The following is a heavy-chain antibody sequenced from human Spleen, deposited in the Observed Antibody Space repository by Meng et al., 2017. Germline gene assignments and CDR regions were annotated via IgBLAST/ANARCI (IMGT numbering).Heavy chain of an antibody. V-gene: IGHV4-34*01. CDR2: INHSGST. D-gene: IGHD6-19*01. CDR1: GGSFSGYY. CDR3: ARKGLGLGFDY. J-gene: IGHJ4*02. Sequence: QVQLQQWGAGLLKPSGTLSLTCAVYGGSFSGYYWSWIRQPPGKGLEWIGEINHSGSTNYNPSLKSRVTISVDTSKNQFSLKLSSVTAADTAVYYCARKGLGLGFDYWGQGTLVTVSS.